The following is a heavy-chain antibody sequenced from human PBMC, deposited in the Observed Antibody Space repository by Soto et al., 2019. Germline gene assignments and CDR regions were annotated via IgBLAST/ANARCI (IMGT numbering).Heavy chain of an antibody. CDR1: GDSVSSNSAA. D-gene: IGHD3-22*01. CDR3: ARARRKYYYDSSGYFYAFDI. CDR2: TYYRSKWYN. V-gene: IGHV6-1*01. J-gene: IGHJ3*02. Sequence: SQTLSLTCLISGDSVSSNSAAWNWIRQSPSRGLEWLGRTYYRSKWYNDYAVSVKSRITINPDTSKNQFSLQLNSVTPEDTAVYYCARARRKYYYDSSGYFYAFDIWGHGITVT.